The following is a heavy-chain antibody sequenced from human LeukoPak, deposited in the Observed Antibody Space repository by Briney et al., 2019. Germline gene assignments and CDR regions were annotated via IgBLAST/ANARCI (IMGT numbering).Heavy chain of an antibody. D-gene: IGHD2-2*01. CDR1: GYTFSNYG. CDR3: ARCSSTSCYGFDY. J-gene: IGHJ4*02. Sequence: GASVKVSCKTSGYTFSNYGISWVRQAPGQGLEWMGWTTAYNGNRLYAQRFQGRITLTTDTSTSTSYMELRSLRSDDTAVYYCARCSSTSCYGFDYWGQGTLVTVSS. CDR2: TTAYNGNR. V-gene: IGHV1-18*01.